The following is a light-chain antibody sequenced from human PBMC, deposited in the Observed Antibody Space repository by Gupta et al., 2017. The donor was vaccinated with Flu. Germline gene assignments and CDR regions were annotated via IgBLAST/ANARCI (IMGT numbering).Light chain of an antibody. Sequence: AIQMTQSPSSLSASVGDRVTITCRASQGIRNDLGWYQQKPGKAPKLLIYGTSILQSGVPSRFSGSGSGTDFSLTISSLQPEDFATYYCRQDYNYPRTFGQGTKLEIK. CDR2: GTS. V-gene: IGKV1-6*01. CDR1: QGIRND. J-gene: IGKJ2*02. CDR3: RQDYNYPRT.